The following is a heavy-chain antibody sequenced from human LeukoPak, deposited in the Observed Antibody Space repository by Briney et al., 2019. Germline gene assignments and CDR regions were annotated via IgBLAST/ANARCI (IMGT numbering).Heavy chain of an antibody. CDR2: ISGSGGST. V-gene: IGHV3-23*01. CDR3: AKDFRPVGGSYYLDY. CDR1: GFTFSSYA. Sequence: GGSLRLSCAASGFTFSSYAMSWVRQAPGKGLEWVSAISGSGGSTYYADSVKGRFTISRDNSKNTLYLQMNSLRAEDTAVYYCAKDFRPVGGSYYLDYWGQGTLVTVSS. D-gene: IGHD1-26*01. J-gene: IGHJ4*02.